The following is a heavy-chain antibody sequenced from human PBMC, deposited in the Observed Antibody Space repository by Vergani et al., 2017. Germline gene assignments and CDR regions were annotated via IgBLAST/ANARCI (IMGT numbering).Heavy chain of an antibody. V-gene: IGHV1-46*03. Sequence: QVRLMQSGAEVKKSGASVKVSCKPSGSTFTNYYMHWVRQAPGQGLEWMGIINPSGGHTNYAQKFQGRVTMTRDTSTSTVYMELSSLRSEDTAIYYCARGDYGILTGKGYWGQGTLVTVSA. CDR3: ARGDYGILTGKGY. J-gene: IGHJ4*02. CDR1: GSTFTNYY. D-gene: IGHD3-9*01. CDR2: INPSGGHT.